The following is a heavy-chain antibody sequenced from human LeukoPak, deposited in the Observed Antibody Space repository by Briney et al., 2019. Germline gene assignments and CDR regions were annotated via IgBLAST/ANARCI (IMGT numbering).Heavy chain of an antibody. Sequence: GGSLRLSCAASEFTSSTYWMSWVRQAPGKGLEWVANIKQDGSEKYYVDSVKGRFTISRDNAKNSLYLQMNSLRAEDTAVYYCARDRSSSWSNWFDPWGQGTLVTVSS. CDR1: EFTSSTYW. CDR3: ARDRSSSWSNWFDP. J-gene: IGHJ5*02. CDR2: IKQDGSEK. V-gene: IGHV3-7*01. D-gene: IGHD6-13*01.